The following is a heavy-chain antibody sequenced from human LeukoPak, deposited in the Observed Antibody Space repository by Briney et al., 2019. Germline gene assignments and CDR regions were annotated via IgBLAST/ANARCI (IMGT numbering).Heavy chain of an antibody. CDR2: ISGGGGTT. J-gene: IGHJ4*02. CDR1: GFTFSTYG. Sequence: GGSLRLSCAASGFTFSTYGMSWVRQAPGKGLEWVSGISGGGGTTYYADSVKSRFTISRDNSKNTLFLQMNSLRAEDTAVYYCAKAWSTWYFDYWGQGTLVTVSS. V-gene: IGHV3-23*01. D-gene: IGHD1-26*01. CDR3: AKAWSTWYFDY.